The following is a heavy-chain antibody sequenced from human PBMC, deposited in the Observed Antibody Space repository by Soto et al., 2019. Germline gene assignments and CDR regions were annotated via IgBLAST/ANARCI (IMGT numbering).Heavy chain of an antibody. V-gene: IGHV3-23*01. CDR2: ISGSGGNT. CDR1: GFTFSSYA. CDR3: ANDRTFGSSPLGLFDY. Sequence: EVQLLESGGGLVQPGGSLRLSCAASGFTFSSYAMSWVRQAPGKGLEWVSAISGSGGNTYYADSLKGQFTISGDNSKNTPYLQRTRLRAEDTAVYYCANDRTFGSSPLGLFDYWGQGTLVSVSS. J-gene: IGHJ4*02. D-gene: IGHD2-2*01.